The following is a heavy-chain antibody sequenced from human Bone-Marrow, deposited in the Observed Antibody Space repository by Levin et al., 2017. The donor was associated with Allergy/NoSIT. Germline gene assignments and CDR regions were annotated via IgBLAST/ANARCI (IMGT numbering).Heavy chain of an antibody. CDR3: AREPSFDY. CDR2: IRSKTNGGTT. CDR1: GFIFSNVW. V-gene: IGHV3-15*01. J-gene: IGHJ4*02. D-gene: IGHD1-26*01. Sequence: GESLKISCAASGFIFSNVWMSWVRQAPGKGLEWVGRIRSKTNGGTTDYAAPVKGSFTISRDDSTNTLYLQMSSLKTDDTAVYYCAREPSFDYWGQGTLVTVSS.